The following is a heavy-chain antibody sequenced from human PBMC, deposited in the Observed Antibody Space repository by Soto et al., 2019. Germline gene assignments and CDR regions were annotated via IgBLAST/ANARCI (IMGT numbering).Heavy chain of an antibody. CDR1: GFTFSSYS. CDR3: ARDWGSGWHYGRDV. V-gene: IGHV3-21*01. CDR2: ISSSSSYI. J-gene: IGHJ6*02. D-gene: IGHD6-19*01. Sequence: EVQLVESGGGLVKPGGSLRLSCAASGFTFSSYSMNWVRQAPGKGLEWVSSISSSSSYIYYADSVKGRFTISRDNAKNSLYLQMNSLRAEDTAVYYCARDWGSGWHYGRDVWGQGATVTVSS.